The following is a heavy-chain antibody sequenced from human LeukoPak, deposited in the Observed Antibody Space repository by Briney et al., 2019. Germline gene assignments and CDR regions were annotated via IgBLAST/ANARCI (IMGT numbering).Heavy chain of an antibody. CDR2: INPSGGST. CDR3: ARDSSIPYYYDSSGYPRKLNWFDP. D-gene: IGHD3-22*01. J-gene: IGHJ5*02. CDR1: GYTFTSYY. Sequence: ASVKVSCKASGYTFTSYYMHWVRQASGQGLEWMGIINPSGGSTSYAQKFQGRVTMTRDTSTSTVYMELSSLRSEDTAVYYCARDSSIPYYYDSSGYPRKLNWFDPWGQGTLVTVSS. V-gene: IGHV1-46*01.